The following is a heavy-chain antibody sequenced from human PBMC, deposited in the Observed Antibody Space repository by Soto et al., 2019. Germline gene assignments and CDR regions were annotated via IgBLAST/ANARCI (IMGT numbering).Heavy chain of an antibody. CDR1: GGSFSGYY. V-gene: IGHV4-34*01. D-gene: IGHD3-9*01. CDR2: INHSGST. CDR3: ARVILLLIIRRQPRSIHV. J-gene: IGHJ6*03. Sequence: SETRSLTCTGYGGSFSGYYWSWIRQPPGKGLEWIGEINHSGSTNYNPSLKSRVTISVDTSKNQFSLKLSSVTAADTAVYYCARVILLLIIRRQPRSIHVWGKATLVTV.